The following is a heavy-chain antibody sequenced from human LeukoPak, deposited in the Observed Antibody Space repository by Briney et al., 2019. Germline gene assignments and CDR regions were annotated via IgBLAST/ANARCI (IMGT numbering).Heavy chain of an antibody. Sequence: GGSLRLSCAASGFTVSTYYMTWVRQAPGKGRECVSVNSGGSTYYADSVKGRFTVSRDNSKNTLYLQMNSLRAEDTAMYYCARGLGYCTSTTCLLPFDYWGQGTLVTVSS. CDR1: GFTVSTYY. CDR3: ARGLGYCTSTTCLLPFDY. D-gene: IGHD2-2*01. CDR2: NSGGST. J-gene: IGHJ4*02. V-gene: IGHV3-53*01.